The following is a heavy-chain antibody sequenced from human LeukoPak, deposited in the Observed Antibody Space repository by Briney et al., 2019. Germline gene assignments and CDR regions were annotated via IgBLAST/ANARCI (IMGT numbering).Heavy chain of an antibody. Sequence: GASVKVSCKVSGYTLTELSMHWVRQAPGKGLEWMGGFDPEDGETIYALKFQGRVTMTEDTSTDTAYMELSSLRSEDTAVYYCATALGYDSSGYLNYWGQGTLVTVSS. V-gene: IGHV1-24*01. CDR3: ATALGYDSSGYLNY. CDR1: GYTLTELS. J-gene: IGHJ4*02. D-gene: IGHD3-22*01. CDR2: FDPEDGET.